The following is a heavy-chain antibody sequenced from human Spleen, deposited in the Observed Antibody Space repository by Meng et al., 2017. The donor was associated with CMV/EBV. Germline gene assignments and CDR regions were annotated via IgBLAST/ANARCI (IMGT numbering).Heavy chain of an antibody. CDR1: GYSISSGYY. CDR2: VYHGGST. J-gene: IGHJ4*02. Sequence: SETLSLTCTVSGYSISSGYYWGWLRQPPGKGLEWIGSVYHGGSTYYNPSLKSRVTISVDTSKNQFSLKLNSVTTADTAVYYCAREGDGGYFDYWGQGTLVTVSS. V-gene: IGHV4-38-2*02. CDR3: AREGDGGYFDY. D-gene: IGHD5-24*01.